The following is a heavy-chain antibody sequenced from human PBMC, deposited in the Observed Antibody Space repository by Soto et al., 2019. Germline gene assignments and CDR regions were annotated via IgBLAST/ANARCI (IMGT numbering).Heavy chain of an antibody. J-gene: IGHJ6*02. CDR1: GFSLTTGKMG. Sequence: QVTLKESGPALVKPTETLTLTCTVSGFSLTTGKMGVSWIRQPPGKALEWLAHIFSDNERSYSTSLQGRLTISRDASGSQVVLSMTNVDPVDTATDYCARMKVDSYQFYYAMDVWGQGTTVTIAS. D-gene: IGHD3-9*01. CDR2: IFSDNER. CDR3: ARMKVDSYQFYYAMDV. V-gene: IGHV2-26*01.